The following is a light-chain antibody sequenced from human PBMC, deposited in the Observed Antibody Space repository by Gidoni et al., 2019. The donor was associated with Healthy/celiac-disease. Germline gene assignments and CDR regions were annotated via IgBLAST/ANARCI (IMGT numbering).Light chain of an antibody. CDR3: QLYNNWPALT. Sequence: EIVMKQSPATLSVSPGERATLSCRASQSVSSNLAWYQQQPAQAPSLLIYGASTRATGIPARFSCSGSGTAFTLPIISLQSEDFAVYYCQLYNNWPALTFGGGTKVEIK. CDR2: GAS. V-gene: IGKV3-15*01. J-gene: IGKJ4*01. CDR1: QSVSSN.